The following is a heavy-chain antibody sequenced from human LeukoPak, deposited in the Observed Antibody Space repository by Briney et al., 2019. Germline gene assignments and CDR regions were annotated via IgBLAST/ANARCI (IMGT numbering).Heavy chain of an antibody. D-gene: IGHD6-19*01. CDR2: ISYDGSNK. J-gene: IGHJ6*03. CDR3: AKDLRSSGWYGAYYYYYMDV. Sequence: PGGSLRLSCAASGFTFRSYGMHWVRQAPGKGLEWVAVISYDGSNKYYADSVKGRFTISRDNSKNTLYLQMNSLRAEDTAVYYCAKDLRSSGWYGAYYYYYMDVWGKGTTVTVSS. V-gene: IGHV3-30*18. CDR1: GFTFRSYG.